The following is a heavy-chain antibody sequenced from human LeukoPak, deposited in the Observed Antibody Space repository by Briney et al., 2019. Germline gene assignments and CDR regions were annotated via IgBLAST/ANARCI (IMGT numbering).Heavy chain of an antibody. CDR2: INPNSGGT. J-gene: IGHJ5*02. CDR3: ARAQGVIAASGGDP. D-gene: IGHD6-6*01. CDR1: GYTFTGYY. Sequence: ASVKVSCKASGYTFTGYYMHWVRQAPGQGLEWMGWINPNSGGTNYAQKFQGRVTMTRDTSISTAYVELSRLRSDDTAVYYCARAQGVIAASGGDPWGQGTLVTVSS. V-gene: IGHV1-2*02.